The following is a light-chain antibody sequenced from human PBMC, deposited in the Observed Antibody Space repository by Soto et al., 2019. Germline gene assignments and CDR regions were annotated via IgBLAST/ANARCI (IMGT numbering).Light chain of an antibody. CDR1: QSVNNY. Sequence: EIVLTQSPATLSLSPGERATLSCRASQSVNNYLAWYQQKPGQAPRLLIYDASNRATGIPARFSGSGSGADSTLTISSLEPEDFAVYYCQQRSNWPPTFGQGTRLDIK. V-gene: IGKV3-11*01. CDR3: QQRSNWPPT. CDR2: DAS. J-gene: IGKJ5*01.